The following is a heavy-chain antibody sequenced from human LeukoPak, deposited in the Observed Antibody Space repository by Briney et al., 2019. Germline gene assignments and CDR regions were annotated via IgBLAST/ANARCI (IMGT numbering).Heavy chain of an antibody. CDR3: ARLQGRGDNYLDY. D-gene: IGHD7-27*01. J-gene: IGHJ4*02. Sequence: PSETLSLTCTVSGGSISNYYWSWIRQPPGKRLEWIGCVSYSGSSSSNPSLESRVTISVDMSKNQFSLRLSSVTASDTAVYYCARLQGRGDNYLDYWGQGTLVTVSS. CDR2: VSYSGSS. CDR1: GGSISNYY. V-gene: IGHV4-59*08.